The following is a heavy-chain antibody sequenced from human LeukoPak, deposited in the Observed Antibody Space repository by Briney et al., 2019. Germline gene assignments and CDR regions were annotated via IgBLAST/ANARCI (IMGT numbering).Heavy chain of an antibody. V-gene: IGHV3-21*01. CDR1: GFTFSSYS. CDR3: ARDLAGQGASELDC. CDR2: ISSSSSYI. D-gene: IGHD4/OR15-4a*01. J-gene: IGHJ4*02. Sequence: GGSLSFYCAASGFTFSSYSMYCVRQAPGKGLEWVSSISSSSSYIYYADSVKGRFTISRDNAKNSLYLQMNSLRAEDTAVYYCARDLAGQGASELDCWGQGTLVTVSS.